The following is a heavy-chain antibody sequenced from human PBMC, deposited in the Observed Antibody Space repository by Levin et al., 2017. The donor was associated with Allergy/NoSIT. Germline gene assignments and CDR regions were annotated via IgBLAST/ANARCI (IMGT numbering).Heavy chain of an antibody. Sequence: GESLKISCKGSGYSFTKYWIGWVRQMPGKGLEWMGIICPDDSDTRYDPSFEGRVTISADKSINTAYLQWSSLKATDTAMYYCARQAQVAGPGIDYWGQGTLVTVSS. V-gene: IGHV5-51*01. CDR3: ARQAQVAGPGIDY. D-gene: IGHD6-19*01. J-gene: IGHJ4*02. CDR2: ICPDDSDT. CDR1: GYSFTKYW.